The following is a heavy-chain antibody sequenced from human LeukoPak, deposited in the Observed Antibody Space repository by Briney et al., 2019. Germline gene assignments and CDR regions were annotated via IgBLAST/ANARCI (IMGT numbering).Heavy chain of an antibody. V-gene: IGHV3-30*03. J-gene: IGHJ4*02. CDR1: GFTFSSYG. CDR3: ARGHSRTYYFDY. Sequence: GGSLRLSCAASGFTFSSYGMHWVRQAPGKGLEWVAVISYDGSNKYYADSVKGRFTISRDNSKNTLYLQMNSLRAEDTAVYYCARGHSRTYYFDYWGQGTLVTVSS. CDR2: ISYDGSNK. D-gene: IGHD6-13*01.